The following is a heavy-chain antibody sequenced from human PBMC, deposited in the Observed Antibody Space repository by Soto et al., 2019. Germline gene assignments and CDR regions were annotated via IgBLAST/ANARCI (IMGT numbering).Heavy chain of an antibody. V-gene: IGHV5-51*01. CDR2: IYPGGSDT. CDR3: ARPVLDCSSTSCYFVLGY. Sequence: PGESLKISCKGSGYSFTSYWIGWVRQMPGKGLEWMGIIYPGGSDTRYSPSFQGQVTISADKSISTAYLQWSSLKASDTAMYYCARPVLDCSSTSCYFVLGYWGQGTLVTVSS. D-gene: IGHD2-2*01. J-gene: IGHJ4*02. CDR1: GYSFTSYW.